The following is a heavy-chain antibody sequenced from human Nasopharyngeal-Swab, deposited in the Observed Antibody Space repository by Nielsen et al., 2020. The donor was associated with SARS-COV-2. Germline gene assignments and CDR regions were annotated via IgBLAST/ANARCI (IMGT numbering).Heavy chain of an antibody. CDR2: ISGADDST. D-gene: IGHD5-12*01. CDR1: GFIFKNYA. CDR3: AKDRDSGDDSGEYYHYYGMDV. J-gene: IGHJ6*02. Sequence: GESLKIFCSASGFIFKNYAMNWVRQAQGRGLEWVSAISGADDSTKYADSVKGRLTISRDNSKNTLDLQMNSLRAEDTAMYYCAKDRDSGDDSGEYYHYYGMDVWGQGTSVTVS. V-gene: IGHV3-23*01.